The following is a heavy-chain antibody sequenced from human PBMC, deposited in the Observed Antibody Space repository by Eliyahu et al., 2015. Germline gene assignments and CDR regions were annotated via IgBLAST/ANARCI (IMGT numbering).Heavy chain of an antibody. Sequence: EVQLVESGGALVQPGGSLKLSCAASGFXFSSYAMNWVRQAPGKGVEWVSGISGSGSSSYYADSVKGRFTISRDNSKNTLYLQMNSLTVEDMAVYYCAKDLWVEAVADSFDNWGQGTLVTVSS. D-gene: IGHD6-19*01. V-gene: IGHV3-23*04. CDR2: ISGSGSSS. J-gene: IGHJ4*02. CDR1: GFXFSSYA. CDR3: AKDLWVEAVADSFDN.